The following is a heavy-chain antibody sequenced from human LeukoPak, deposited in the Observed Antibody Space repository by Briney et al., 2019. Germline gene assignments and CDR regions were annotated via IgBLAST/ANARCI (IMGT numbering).Heavy chain of an antibody. CDR1: GFTFSSYG. D-gene: IGHD3-3*01. CDR3: AKETNYDFWSGYLYYFDY. J-gene: IGHJ4*02. Sequence: GGSLRLSCAASGFTFSSYGMHWVRQAPGKGLEWVAVISYDGSNKYYADSVKGRFTISRDNSKNTLYLQMNSLRAEDTAVYYCAKETNYDFWSGYLYYFDYWGQGTLVTVSS. CDR2: ISYDGSNK. V-gene: IGHV3-30*18.